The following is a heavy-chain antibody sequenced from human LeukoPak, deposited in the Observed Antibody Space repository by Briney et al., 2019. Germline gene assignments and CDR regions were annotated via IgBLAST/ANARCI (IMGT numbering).Heavy chain of an antibody. CDR1: GGSLRSYS. D-gene: IGHD1-20*01. V-gene: IGHV4-59*08. CDR2: IFDSGST. CDR3: ARRPLTGTGDTFDI. J-gene: IGHJ3*02. Sequence: SETLSLTCTVSGGSLRSYSWTWLRQPPGKGLEWIGYIFDSGSTNYNRSLNSRVTISLHLSKNQFSLKLSSVTAADTAVYYCARRPLTGTGDTFDIWGQGTMVTVSS.